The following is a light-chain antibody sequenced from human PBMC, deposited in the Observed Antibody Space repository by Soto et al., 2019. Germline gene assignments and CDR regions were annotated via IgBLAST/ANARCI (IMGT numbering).Light chain of an antibody. CDR2: CAS. V-gene: IGKV4-1*01. CDR3: QQYFSTPLT. J-gene: IGKJ4*01. CDR1: QSVLYSSNNKNY. Sequence: DIVLTQSPDSLAVSLGERATINCKSSQSVLYSSNNKNYLAWYQQKPGQPPKLLIYCASTRESGVPDRFSGSGSGTGFTLTISSLQAEDVAVYYCQQYFSTPLTFGGGTKVEIK.